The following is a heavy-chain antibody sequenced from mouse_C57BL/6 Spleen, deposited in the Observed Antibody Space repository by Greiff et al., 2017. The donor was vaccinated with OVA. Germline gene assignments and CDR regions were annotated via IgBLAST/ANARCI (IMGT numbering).Heavy chain of an antibody. CDR2: LSSGGDYI. V-gene: IGHV5-9-1*02. Sequence: DVMLVESGEGLVKPGGSLKLSCAASGFTFSSYAMSWVRQTPEKRLEWVAYLSSGGDYIYYADTVKGRFTISRDNARNTLYLQMSSLKSEDTAMYYCTSGLLYAMDYWGQGTSVTVSS. J-gene: IGHJ4*01. CDR1: GFTFSSYA. CDR3: TSGLLYAMDY. D-gene: IGHD2-10*01.